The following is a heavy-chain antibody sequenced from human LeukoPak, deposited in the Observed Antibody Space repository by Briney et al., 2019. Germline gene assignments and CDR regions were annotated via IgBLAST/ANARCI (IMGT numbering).Heavy chain of an antibody. Sequence: PGGSLRLSCAASGFTFSTYWFHWVRQAPGKGLIWVSRINEDGSTINYADSVRGRFAISRDNAKNTLYLEMNSLRAEDTAVYYCARDLSGRDDYWGQGTLVTVCS. CDR3: ARDLSGRDDY. V-gene: IGHV3-74*01. J-gene: IGHJ4*02. CDR1: GFTFSTYW. CDR2: INEDGSTI. D-gene: IGHD7-27*01.